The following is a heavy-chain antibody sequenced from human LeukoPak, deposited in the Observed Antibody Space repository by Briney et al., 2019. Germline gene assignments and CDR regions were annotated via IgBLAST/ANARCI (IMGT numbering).Heavy chain of an antibody. CDR1: GYTFTSYG. J-gene: IGHJ4*02. D-gene: IGHD3-16*02. V-gene: IGHV7-4-1*02. Sequence: ASVKVSCKASGYTFTSYGISWVRQAPGQGLEWMGWIHPSTGNPTYAQGFTGRFVFPLDTSVSTTYLQISSLKAEDTAVYYCARAYQRLGELSLPNYWGQGTLVTVSS. CDR2: IHPSTGNP. CDR3: ARAYQRLGELSLPNY.